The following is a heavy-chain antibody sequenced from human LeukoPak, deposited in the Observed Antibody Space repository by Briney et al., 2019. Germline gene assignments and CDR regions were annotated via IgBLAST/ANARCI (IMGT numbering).Heavy chain of an antibody. Sequence: PGGSLRLSCAASGFTFSGYVMTWVRQAPGKGLECVSSITFSSSHIYYADSVKGRFTISRDNSKNTLYLQMNSLRAEDTAVYYCAKPGVVVPAARFDIWGQGTMVTVSS. J-gene: IGHJ3*02. V-gene: IGHV3-21*01. CDR2: ITFSSSHI. D-gene: IGHD2-2*01. CDR3: AKPGVVVPAARFDI. CDR1: GFTFSGYV.